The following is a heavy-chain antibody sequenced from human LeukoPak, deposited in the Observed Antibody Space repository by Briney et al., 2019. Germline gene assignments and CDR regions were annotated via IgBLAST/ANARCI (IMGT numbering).Heavy chain of an antibody. D-gene: IGHD1-26*01. CDR3: ARAHAIGYEGATWASDY. CDR1: GYTFTGYY. V-gene: IGHV1-2*02. J-gene: IGHJ4*02. Sequence: ASVKVTCKASGYTFTGYYMHMGRQGHAQGLEWKGLINPNSGGTNYAQKFQGRVSMTRDTSISKAYMELGRLRSDDTAVYYCARAHAIGYEGATWASDYWGEGTLVTVSS. CDR2: INPNSGGT.